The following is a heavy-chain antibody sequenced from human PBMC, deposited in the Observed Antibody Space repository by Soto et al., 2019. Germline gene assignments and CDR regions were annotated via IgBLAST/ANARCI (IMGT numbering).Heavy chain of an antibody. CDR2: INPSGTTK. CDR1: GYTFTSFY. V-gene: IGHV1-46*01. CDR3: AKPRSARHCYYGMEG. J-gene: IGHJ6*02. Sequence: QVQLVQSGAEVKKPGASVKVSCKAAGYTFTSFYMHWVRQAPGQGLEWMGIINPSGTTKDYAQKFQGRVTMTRDTSTSTYYMELSSLTSEDTAVNYCAKPRSARHCYYGMEGWGQRTAVNVSS.